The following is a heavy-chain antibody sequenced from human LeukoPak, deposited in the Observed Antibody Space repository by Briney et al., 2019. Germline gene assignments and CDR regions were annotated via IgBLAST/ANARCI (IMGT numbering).Heavy chain of an antibody. CDR1: GGSIGNYY. V-gene: IGHV4-59*12. Sequence: SETLSLTCTVSGGSIGNYYWSWIRQPPGKTLEWIGYIYYSGSTYYNPSLKSRVTISVDTSKNQFSLKLSSVTAADTAVYYCARDSDYGDHGAFDYWGQGTLVTVSS. CDR3: ARDSDYGDHGAFDY. J-gene: IGHJ4*02. CDR2: IYYSGST. D-gene: IGHD4-17*01.